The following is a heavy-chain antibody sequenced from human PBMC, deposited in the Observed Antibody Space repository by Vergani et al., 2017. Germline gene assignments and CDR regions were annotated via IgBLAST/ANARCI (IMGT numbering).Heavy chain of an antibody. CDR3: ARADKSGVLYY. V-gene: IGHV3-33*01. D-gene: IGHD3-10*01. CDR1: GFTFSSYG. J-gene: IGHJ4*02. CDR2: IWYDGSNK. Sequence: QVQLVESGGGVVQPGRSLRLSCAASGFTFSSYGMHWVRQAPGKGLEWVAVIWYDGSNKYYADSVKGRFTISRDNSKNTLYLQMNSLRAEDTAVYYCARADKSGVLYYWGQGTLVTVSS.